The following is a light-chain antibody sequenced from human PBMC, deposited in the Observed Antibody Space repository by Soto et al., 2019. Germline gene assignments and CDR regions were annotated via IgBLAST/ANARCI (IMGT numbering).Light chain of an antibody. Sequence: DIQMTQSPSTLSASVGDRVTITCRASQSISSWLAWYQQKPGKAPKLLIYDAYSLESGVPSRFSGSGSGTEFTLIFFSLQPDDFATYYCQQYNSYSLTFGGGTKVDIK. CDR2: DAY. V-gene: IGKV1-5*01. J-gene: IGKJ4*01. CDR3: QQYNSYSLT. CDR1: QSISSW.